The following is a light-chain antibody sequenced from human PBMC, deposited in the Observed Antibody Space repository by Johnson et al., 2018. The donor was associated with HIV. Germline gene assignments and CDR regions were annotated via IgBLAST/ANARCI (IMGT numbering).Light chain of an antibody. Sequence: QSVLTQPPSVSVAPGQKVTISCSGSSSNIGTNYVSWYQQLPGTAPKLLIYDNDKRPSGIPDRFSASKSDTSATLGITGLQTGDEANYYCGTWDGGLSIYVFGTGTEVTVL. J-gene: IGLJ1*01. CDR1: SSNIGTNY. V-gene: IGLV1-51*01. CDR3: GTWDGGLSIYV. CDR2: DND.